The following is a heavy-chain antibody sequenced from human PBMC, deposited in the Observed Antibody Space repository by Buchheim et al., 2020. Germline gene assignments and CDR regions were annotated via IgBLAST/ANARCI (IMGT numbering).Heavy chain of an antibody. D-gene: IGHD2-15*01. CDR1: GGSVSSGSYY. J-gene: IGHJ6*02. V-gene: IGHV4-61*01. Sequence: QVQLQESGPGLVKPSETLSLTCTVSGGSVSSGSYYWSWIRQPPGKGLEWIGYIYYSGSTNYNPSLKSRVTLSVDTSKNQFSLKLSSVTAADTAVYYCARADIVVVVAATSYYYYGMDVWGQGTT. CDR2: IYYSGST. CDR3: ARADIVVVVAATSYYYYGMDV.